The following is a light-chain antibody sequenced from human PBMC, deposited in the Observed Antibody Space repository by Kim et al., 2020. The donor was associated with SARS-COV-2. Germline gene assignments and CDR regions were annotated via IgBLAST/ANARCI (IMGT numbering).Light chain of an antibody. J-gene: IGLJ2*01. V-gene: IGLV3-19*01. CDR2: GRN. Sequence: SSELTQDPAVSVALGQTVTITCQGDSLRSYYATWYQQKPRQAPVLVIYGRNNRPSGIPDRFSGSASGNTASLTISGAQAEDEADFYCQSRDSSGNVVFGGGTQLTVL. CDR3: QSRDSSGNVV. CDR1: SLRSYY.